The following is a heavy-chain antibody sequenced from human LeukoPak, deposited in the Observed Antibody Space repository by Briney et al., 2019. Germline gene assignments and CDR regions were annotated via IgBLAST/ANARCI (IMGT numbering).Heavy chain of an antibody. CDR2: ISGSGGTT. J-gene: IGHJ4*02. CDR1: VVTLSRYA. Sequence: GGSLRLSCAASVVTLSRYAMSWVRPAPGKGLEWVSGISGSGGTTYYADSWKGRFTISRDNSKNTLYLQMNNLKAENTPLCYIAKILLVGATTSLDCWGQGTLVTVSS. D-gene: IGHD1-26*01. V-gene: IGHV3-23*01. CDR3: AKILLVGATTSLDC.